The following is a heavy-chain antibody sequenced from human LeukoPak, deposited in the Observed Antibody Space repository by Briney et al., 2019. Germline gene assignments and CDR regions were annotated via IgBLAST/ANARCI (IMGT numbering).Heavy chain of an antibody. J-gene: IGHJ6*02. D-gene: IGHD3-3*01. V-gene: IGHV1-2*02. CDR1: GYTFTGYY. CDR2: INPNSGGT. Sequence: GASVKVSCKASGYTFTGYYMHWVRQAPGQGLEWMGWINPNSGGTNYAQKFQGRVTMTRDTSISTAYMELSRLRSDDTAVYYCARDFGVVIAARVYYYGMDVWGQGTTVTVSS. CDR3: ARDFGVVIAARVYYYGMDV.